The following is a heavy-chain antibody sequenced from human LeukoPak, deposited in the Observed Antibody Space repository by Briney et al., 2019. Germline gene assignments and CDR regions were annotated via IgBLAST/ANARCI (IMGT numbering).Heavy chain of an antibody. Sequence: SETLSLTCAVYGGSFSGYYWSWIRQPPGKGLEWIGEINHSGSTNYNPSLKSRVTISVDTSKNQFSLKLSSVTAADTAVYYCARAIVGATYYFDYWGQGTLVTVSS. D-gene: IGHD1-26*01. CDR1: GGSFSGYY. V-gene: IGHV4-34*01. J-gene: IGHJ4*02. CDR3: ARAIVGATYYFDY. CDR2: INHSGST.